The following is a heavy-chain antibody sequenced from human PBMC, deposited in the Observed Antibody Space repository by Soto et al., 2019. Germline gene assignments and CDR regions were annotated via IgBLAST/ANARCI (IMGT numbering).Heavy chain of an antibody. V-gene: IGHV4-4*02. CDR3: ARGVYDSSGYYYFDY. J-gene: IGHJ4*02. D-gene: IGHD3-22*01. CDR1: GDSISSNKG. CDR2: IYYSGST. Sequence: PSETLSLTCAVSGDSISSNKGWSWVRQPPGKGLEWIGYIYYSGSTNYNPSLKSRVTISVDTSKNQFSLKLSSVTAADTAVYYCARGVYDSSGYYYFDYWGQGTLVTVSS.